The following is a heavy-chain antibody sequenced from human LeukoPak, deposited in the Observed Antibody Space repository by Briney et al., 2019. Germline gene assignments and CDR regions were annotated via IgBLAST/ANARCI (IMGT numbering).Heavy chain of an antibody. D-gene: IGHD2/OR15-2a*01. V-gene: IGHV4-31*03. J-gene: IGHJ4*02. CDR2: IYCSGST. CDR3: ANFRLGYYFDY. Sequence: SETLSLTCTVSGGSISSGGYYWSWIRQHPGKGLEWIGYIYCSGSTYYNPSLKSRVTISVDTSKNQFSLKLSSVTAADTAVYYCANFRLGYYFDYWGQGTLVTVSS. CDR1: GGSISSGGYY.